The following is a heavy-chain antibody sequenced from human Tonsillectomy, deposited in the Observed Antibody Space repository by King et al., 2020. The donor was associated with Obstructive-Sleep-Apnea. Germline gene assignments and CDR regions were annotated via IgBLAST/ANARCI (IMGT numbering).Heavy chain of an antibody. V-gene: IGHV3-11*01. CDR1: GFTFSDSY. J-gene: IGHJ4*02. D-gene: IGHD6-19*01. CDR3: ARTGSSSGWFAY. CDR2: ISSSASTR. Sequence: VQLVESGGGLVKPGGSLRLSSAASGFTFSDSYMTWIRQAPGKGLEWVSYISSSASTRYYADSVKGRFTISRDNAKNSLYLQVNSLRAEDTAVYYCARTGSSSGWFAYWGQGTLVIVSS.